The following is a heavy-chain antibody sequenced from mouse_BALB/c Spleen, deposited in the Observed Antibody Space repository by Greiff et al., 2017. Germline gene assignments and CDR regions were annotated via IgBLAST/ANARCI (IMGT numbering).Heavy chain of an antibody. V-gene: IGHV1-54*01. CDR2: INPGSGGT. CDR1: GYAFTNYL. D-gene: IGHD1-1*01. J-gene: IGHJ4*01. CDR3: ARTYGRGYYYAMDY. Sequence: VKLQQSGAELVRPGTSVKVSCKASGYAFTNYLIEWVKQRPGQGLEWIGVINPGSGGTNYNEKFKGKATLTADKSSSTAYMQLSSLTSDDSAVYFCARTYGRGYYYAMDYWGQGTSVTVSS.